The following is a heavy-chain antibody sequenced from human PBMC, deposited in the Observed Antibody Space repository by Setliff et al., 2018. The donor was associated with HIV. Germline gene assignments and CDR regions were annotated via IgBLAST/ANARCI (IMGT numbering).Heavy chain of an antibody. D-gene: IGHD1-1*01. J-gene: IGHJ4*02. V-gene: IGHV1-69*06. CDR3: VRDGTGDLWYFDS. CDR1: GDSFDTYS. CDR2: TIPYFRTI. Sequence: VASVKVSCKASGDSFDTYSMNWVRQAPGQGLEWMGGTIPYFRTINYAQKFQGRITITADISTRTVYMELRSLRSDDTAVYYCVRDGTGDLWYFDSWGQGTLVTVSS.